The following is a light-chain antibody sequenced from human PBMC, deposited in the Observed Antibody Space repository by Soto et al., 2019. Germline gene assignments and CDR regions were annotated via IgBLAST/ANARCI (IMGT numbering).Light chain of an antibody. Sequence: QSALTQPASVSGSPGQSITISCTGTSSDVGGYNYVSWYQQHPGKAPKLMIYDGSNRPSGVPDRFSGSKSGNTASLTVSGLQAEDEADYYCSSYAGSSTWVFGGGTKLTVL. CDR1: SSDVGGYNY. CDR2: DGS. V-gene: IGLV2-14*01. CDR3: SSYAGSSTWV. J-gene: IGLJ2*01.